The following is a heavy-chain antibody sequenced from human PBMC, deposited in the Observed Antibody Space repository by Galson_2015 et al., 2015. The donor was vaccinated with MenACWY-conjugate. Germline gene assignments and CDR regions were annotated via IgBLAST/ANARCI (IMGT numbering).Heavy chain of an antibody. D-gene: IGHD1-26*01. CDR1: GLTFSSYW. Sequence: ALRLSCAASGLTFSSYWMTWVRQAPGKGLEWVANIKEDGSETYYVDSVKDRFTISSDNANNSLYLQMNSLRPEDTAVFYCAKTRGASFYFDYWGQGTLVTVSS. CDR3: AKTRGASFYFDY. V-gene: IGHV3-7*01. CDR2: IKEDGSET. J-gene: IGHJ4*02.